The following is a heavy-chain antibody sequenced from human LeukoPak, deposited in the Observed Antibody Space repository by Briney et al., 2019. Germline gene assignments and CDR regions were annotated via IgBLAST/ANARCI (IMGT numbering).Heavy chain of an antibody. CDR3: ARDPYYDILTGPDY. Sequence: ASVKVSCKASGYTFTSYGISWVRQAPGQGLEWMGWISAYNGNTNYAQKLQGRVTMTRDTSISTAYMELSRLRSDDTAVYYCARDPYYDILTGPDYWGQGTLVTVSS. V-gene: IGHV1-18*01. CDR1: GYTFTSYG. CDR2: ISAYNGNT. J-gene: IGHJ4*02. D-gene: IGHD3-9*01.